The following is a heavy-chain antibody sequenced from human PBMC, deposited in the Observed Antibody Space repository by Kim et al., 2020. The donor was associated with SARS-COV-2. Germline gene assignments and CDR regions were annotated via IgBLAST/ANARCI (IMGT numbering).Heavy chain of an antibody. Sequence: SLESRVTISIDTSKNQFSLKLSSVTAADTAVYYCARQSYASGSHYYYFDYWGQGTLVPVSS. CDR3: ARQSYASGSHYYYFDY. V-gene: IGHV4-31*02. J-gene: IGHJ4*02. D-gene: IGHD3-10*01.